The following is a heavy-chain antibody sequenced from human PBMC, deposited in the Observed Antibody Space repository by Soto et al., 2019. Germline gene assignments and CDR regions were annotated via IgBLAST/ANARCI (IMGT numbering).Heavy chain of an antibody. CDR1: GFTVSTKY. J-gene: IGHJ4*02. CDR3: ARDPWAADY. CDR2: IYSGGST. V-gene: IGHV3-66*01. D-gene: IGHD3-16*01. Sequence: EVQLVESGGGVVQPGGSLRLSCAASGFTVSTKYMSWVRQAPGKGLEWVSVIYSGGSTFYADSVRGRFTISRDNSKNTVNLQMISLRAEDTAVYYCARDPWAADYWGQGTLVTVSS.